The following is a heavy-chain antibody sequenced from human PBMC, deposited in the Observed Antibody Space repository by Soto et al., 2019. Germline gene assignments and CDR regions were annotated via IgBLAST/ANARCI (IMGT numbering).Heavy chain of an antibody. D-gene: IGHD5-12*01. J-gene: IGHJ6*02. Sequence: SVKVSCKASGFTFTSSAVQWVRQARGQRLEWIGWIVVGSGNTNYAQKFQERVTITRDMSTSTAYMELSSLRSEDTAVYYCAADRGYGDCYYYGMDVWGQGTTVTVSS. CDR2: IVVGSGNT. V-gene: IGHV1-58*01. CDR1: GFTFTSSA. CDR3: AADRGYGDCYYYGMDV.